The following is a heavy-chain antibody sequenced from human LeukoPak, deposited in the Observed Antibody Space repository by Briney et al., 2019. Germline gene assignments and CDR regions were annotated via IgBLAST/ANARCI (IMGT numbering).Heavy chain of an antibody. Sequence: GASVKVPCKASGGTFSSYAISWVRQAPGQGLEWMGGIIPIFGTANYAQKFQGRVTITADESTSTAYMELSSLRSEDTAVYYCARAGGADILTGYYRGPFDYWGQGTLVTVSS. D-gene: IGHD3-9*01. CDR3: ARAGGADILTGYYRGPFDY. J-gene: IGHJ4*02. CDR2: IIPIFGTA. CDR1: GGTFSSYA. V-gene: IGHV1-69*13.